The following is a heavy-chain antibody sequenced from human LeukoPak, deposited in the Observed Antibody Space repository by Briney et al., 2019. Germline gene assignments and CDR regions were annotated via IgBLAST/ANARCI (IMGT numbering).Heavy chain of an antibody. CDR3: ARHLPHYNWNSKGAFDI. Sequence: SETLSLTCTVSGGSISSSSYYWGWIRQPPGKGLEWIGYIYYSGSTDYNPSLKSRVTISVGTSITQFSLKLSSVTAADTAVYYCARHLPHYNWNSKGAFDIWGQGTMVTVSS. CDR1: GGSISSSSYY. J-gene: IGHJ3*02. V-gene: IGHV4-61*05. CDR2: IYYSGST. D-gene: IGHD1-7*01.